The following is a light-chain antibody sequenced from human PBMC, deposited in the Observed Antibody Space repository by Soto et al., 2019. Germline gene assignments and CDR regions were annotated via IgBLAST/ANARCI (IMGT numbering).Light chain of an antibody. CDR3: QSYDSSLSVLYV. V-gene: IGLV1-40*01. CDR2: GNT. J-gene: IGLJ1*01. Sequence: SVQPHPPSMAGARRQRAHTSCTGRRSNIGAVYEVHWFQQLPGTAPKLLIYGNTNRPSGVPDRFSGSKSDTSASLAITGLQPEDEADYYCQSYDSSLSVLYVFGTGT. CDR1: RSNIGAVYE.